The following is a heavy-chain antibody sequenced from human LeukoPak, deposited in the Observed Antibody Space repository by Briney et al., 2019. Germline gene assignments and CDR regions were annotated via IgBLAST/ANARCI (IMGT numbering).Heavy chain of an antibody. J-gene: IGHJ4*02. CDR3: ARGAYNYGGHEKY. CDR1: GFTFDDYA. CDR2: ITWNSGSI. D-gene: IGHD5-18*01. V-gene: IGHV3-9*01. Sequence: GGSLRLSCAASGFTFDDYAMHWVRQAPEKGLEWVSGITWNSGSIVYADSVKGRFTISRDNAKNSLYLQMNSLRAEDTSVYYCARGAYNYGGHEKYWGQGPLVTVSS.